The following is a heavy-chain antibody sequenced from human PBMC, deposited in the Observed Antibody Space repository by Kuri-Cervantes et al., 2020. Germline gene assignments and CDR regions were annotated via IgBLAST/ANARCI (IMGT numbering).Heavy chain of an antibody. CDR2: IRYDGSNK. V-gene: IGHV3-30*02. D-gene: IGHD3-10*01. J-gene: IGHJ6*04. CDR1: GFTFSYYG. CDR3: ARDRGGYGSWSYYNLMDV. Sequence: GESLKISCAASGFTFSYYGMPWDRQTPGKALEWMTFIRYDGSNKYYRESVKARFTICRDNPNNTLFLQMNSLRTEDTAVYYCARDRGGYGSWSYYNLMDVWGKGTTVTVSS.